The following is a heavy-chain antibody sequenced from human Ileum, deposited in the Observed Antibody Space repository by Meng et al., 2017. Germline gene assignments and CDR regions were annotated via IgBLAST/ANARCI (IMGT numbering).Heavy chain of an antibody. V-gene: IGHV4-30-2*06. D-gene: IGHD6-19*01. CDR2: IYYSGST. CDR1: GGSITSGGYS. CDR3: ARRSGAYDS. J-gene: IGHJ5*01. Sequence: QLQLQESGSGLVKPSQTLSLTCSVSGGSITSGGYSWSWIRQSPGKGLWWIGYIYYSGSTYYSPSLKSRVTISLDRSKSQFSLQLNSVTAADTAVYYCARRSGAYDSWGQGTLVTVSS.